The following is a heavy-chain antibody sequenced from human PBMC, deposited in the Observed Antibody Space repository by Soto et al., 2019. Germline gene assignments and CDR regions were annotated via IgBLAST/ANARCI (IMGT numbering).Heavy chain of an antibody. CDR1: GLTFSNVW. CDR3: AITAMINRDSSTSFDY. CDR2: IKSKSDGETA. J-gene: IGHJ4*02. V-gene: IGHV3-15*01. Sequence: GGSLRLSCAASGLTFSNVWMTWVRQAPGKGLEWVGRIKSKSDGETADVAAPVKARFTISRDGSKNTVFLEMNSLKREDTALYYCAITAMINRDSSTSFDYWGRGTQVTASS. D-gene: IGHD5-18*01.